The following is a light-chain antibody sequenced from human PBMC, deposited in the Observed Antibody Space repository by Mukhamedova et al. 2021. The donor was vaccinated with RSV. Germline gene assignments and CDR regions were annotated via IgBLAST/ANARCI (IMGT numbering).Light chain of an antibody. CDR2: NVF. J-gene: IGKJ4*01. CDR1: EDVDNY. Sequence: HGGEDVDNYLNWYQQKLGQDPKLLIYNVFNLEPGVPSRFSGSGSGTLFTLTITSLQPEDFATYFCQQYGTLFSFGGGTKVE. CDR3: QQYGTLFS. V-gene: IGKV1-33*01.